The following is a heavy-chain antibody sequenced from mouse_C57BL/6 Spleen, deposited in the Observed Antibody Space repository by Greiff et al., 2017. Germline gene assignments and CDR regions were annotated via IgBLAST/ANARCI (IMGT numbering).Heavy chain of an antibody. J-gene: IGHJ3*01. Sequence: QVQLKESGAELARPGASVKLSCKASGYTFTSYGISWVKQRTGQGLEWIGEIYPRSGNTYYNEKFKGKDTLTADKSSSTAYMELRSLTSEDSAVYFCAVYYSNYWFAYWGQGTLVTVSA. D-gene: IGHD2-5*01. V-gene: IGHV1-81*01. CDR2: IYPRSGNT. CDR3: AVYYSNYWFAY. CDR1: GYTFTSYG.